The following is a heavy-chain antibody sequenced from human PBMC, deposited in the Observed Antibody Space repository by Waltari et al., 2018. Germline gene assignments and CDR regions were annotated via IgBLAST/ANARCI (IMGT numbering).Heavy chain of an antibody. V-gene: IGHV4-59*01. CDR2: IYYSGST. CDR1: GGSISSYN. D-gene: IGHD2-15*01. CDR3: ARDRWYMDD. J-gene: IGHJ6*03. Sequence: QVQLQESGPGLVKPSETLSLTCTVSGGSISSYNWGWIRQPPGKGLGRIGYIYYSGSTNYNPSLKSRVTISVDTSKNQFSLKLSSVTAADTAVYYCARDRWYMDDWGKGTTVTVSS.